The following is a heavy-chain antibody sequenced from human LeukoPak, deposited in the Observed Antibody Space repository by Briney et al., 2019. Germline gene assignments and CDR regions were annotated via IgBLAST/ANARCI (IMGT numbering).Heavy chain of an antibody. CDR1: GGSFSGYY. CDR3: ARYPGGSSWYVGLFDY. Sequence: SETLSLTCAAYGGSFSGYYWSWIRQPPGKGLEWIGEINHSGSTNYNPSLKSRVTISVDTSKNQFSLKLSSVTAADTAVYYCARYPGGSSWYVGLFDYWGQGTLVTVSS. CDR2: INHSGST. V-gene: IGHV4-34*01. J-gene: IGHJ4*02. D-gene: IGHD6-13*01.